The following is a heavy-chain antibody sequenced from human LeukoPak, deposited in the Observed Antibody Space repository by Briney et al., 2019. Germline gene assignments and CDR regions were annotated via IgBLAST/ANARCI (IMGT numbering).Heavy chain of an antibody. J-gene: IGHJ4*02. CDR2: IKSKIDGGTI. CDR1: GFTFIDAW. CDR3: TTRRQDGW. D-gene: IGHD2-15*01. V-gene: IGHV3-15*01. Sequence: GGSLRLSCVSSGFTFIDAWMSWVRQAPGKGLEWVGRIKSKIDGGTIDYAAPVKGRFTISRDDSRNTLYLQMNSLKTEDTAVYYCTTRRQDGWWGQGTLVTVSS.